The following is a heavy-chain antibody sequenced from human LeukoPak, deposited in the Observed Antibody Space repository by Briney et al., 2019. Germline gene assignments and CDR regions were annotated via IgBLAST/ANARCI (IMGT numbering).Heavy chain of an antibody. D-gene: IGHD4-17*01. CDR1: GFTFSSYA. CDR3: AREGDTVTYPDY. CDR2: ISYDGSNK. J-gene: IGHJ4*02. Sequence: GGSLRLSCAASGFTFSSYARHWVRQAPGKGLQGVAVISYDGSNKYYADSVKGRFTISRDNSKNTLYLQMNSLRAEDTAVYYCAREGDTVTYPDYWGQGTLVTVSS. V-gene: IGHV3-30*04.